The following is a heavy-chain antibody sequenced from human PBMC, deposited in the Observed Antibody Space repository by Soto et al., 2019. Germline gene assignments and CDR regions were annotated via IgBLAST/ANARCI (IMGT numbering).Heavy chain of an antibody. CDR3: ARDSPGSSWYPGFDP. Sequence: TSETLSLTCTVSGGSVSSGSYYWSWIRQPPGKGLEWIGYIYYSGSTNHNPSLKSRVTISVDTSKNQFSLKLSSVTAADTAVYYCARDSPGSSWYPGFDPWGQGTLVTVSS. CDR1: GGSVSSGSYY. V-gene: IGHV4-61*01. CDR2: IYYSGST. J-gene: IGHJ5*02. D-gene: IGHD6-13*01.